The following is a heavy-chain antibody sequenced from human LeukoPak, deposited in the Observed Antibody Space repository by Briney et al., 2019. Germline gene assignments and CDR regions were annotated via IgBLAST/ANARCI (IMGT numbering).Heavy chain of an antibody. D-gene: IGHD3-10*01. CDR2: ISYDGSKE. V-gene: IGHV3-30*04. CDR1: GFSFSSYA. CDR3: ASADFYGSGSYYSGSCDY. J-gene: IGHJ4*02. Sequence: GGSLRLSCAASGFSFSSYAMHWVRQAPGKGLEWVAVISYDGSKEYYTDSVKGRFTISRDNSTNTLYLEMNSLRNEDTAVYYCASADFYGSGSYYSGSCDYWGQGTLVTVSS.